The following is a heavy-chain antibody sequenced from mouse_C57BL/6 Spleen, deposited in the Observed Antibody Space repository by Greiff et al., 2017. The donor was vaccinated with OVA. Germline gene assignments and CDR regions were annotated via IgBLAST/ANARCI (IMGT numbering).Heavy chain of an antibody. D-gene: IGHD1-1*01. V-gene: IGHV1-42*01. CDR2: INPSTGGT. J-gene: IGHJ4*01. CDR3: ARWYYGSSPYYYAMDY. Sequence: VHVKQSGPELVKPGASVKISCKASGYSFTGYYMNWVKQSPEKSLEWIGEINPSTGGTTYNQKFKAKATLTVDKSSSTAYMQLKSLTSEDSAVYYCARWYYGSSPYYYAMDYWGQGTSVTVSS. CDR1: GYSFTGYY.